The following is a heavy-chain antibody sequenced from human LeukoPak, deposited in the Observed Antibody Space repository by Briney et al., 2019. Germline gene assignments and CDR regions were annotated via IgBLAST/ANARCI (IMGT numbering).Heavy chain of an antibody. CDR1: GFTFSDYG. CDR2: IGGRGGST. V-gene: IGHV3-23*01. D-gene: IGHD3-9*01. CDR3: AKQGRDWLRDYYYYMDV. J-gene: IGHJ6*03. Sequence: PGGSLRLSYAASGFTFSDYGMSWVRQAPGKGLEWVSTIGGRGGSTYYADSVKGRFTISRDNSKNTLYLQMNSLRAEDTAVYYCAKQGRDWLRDYYYYMDVWGKGTTVTISS.